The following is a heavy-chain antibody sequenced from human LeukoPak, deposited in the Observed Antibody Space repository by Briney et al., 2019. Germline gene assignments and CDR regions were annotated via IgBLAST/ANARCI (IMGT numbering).Heavy chain of an antibody. J-gene: IGHJ4*02. CDR2: INGDGSST. CDR1: GFTFSSYW. V-gene: IGHV3-74*01. D-gene: IGHD5-24*01. Sequence: PGGSLRLSCAASGFTFSSYWMDWVRQAPGKGLVWVSHINGDGSSTSYADSVKGRVTISRDNVKNTLYLQINSLTAEDSAVYYCARDRSYNLDYWGQGTLVTVSS. CDR3: ARDRSYNLDY.